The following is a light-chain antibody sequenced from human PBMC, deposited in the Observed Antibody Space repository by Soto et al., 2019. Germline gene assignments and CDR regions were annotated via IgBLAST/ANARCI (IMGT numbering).Light chain of an antibody. CDR1: QSVGSS. J-gene: IGKJ1*01. Sequence: EIVMTQSPATLSVSPGERATLSFRSSQSVGSSLAWYQQEPGQAPRLLIYGASSRATGIPDRFSGSGSGTDFTLTISRLEPEDFAVYFCQQYGSSPTTFGQGTKVDIK. CDR3: QQYGSSPTT. CDR2: GAS. V-gene: IGKV3-20*01.